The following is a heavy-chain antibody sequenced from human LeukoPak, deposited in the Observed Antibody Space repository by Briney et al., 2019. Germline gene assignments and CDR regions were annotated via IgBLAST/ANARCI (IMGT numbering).Heavy chain of an antibody. D-gene: IGHD3-16*02. V-gene: IGHV4-34*01. Sequence: SETLSLTCAVYGGSFSGYYWSWIRQPPGKGLEWIGEINHSGSTNYNPSLKSRVTISVDTSKNQFSLKLSSVTAADTAVYYCARGPHRWDYVWGSYRNDAFDIWGQGTMVTVSS. CDR1: GGSFSGYY. CDR2: INHSGST. CDR3: ARGPHRWDYVWGSYRNDAFDI. J-gene: IGHJ3*02.